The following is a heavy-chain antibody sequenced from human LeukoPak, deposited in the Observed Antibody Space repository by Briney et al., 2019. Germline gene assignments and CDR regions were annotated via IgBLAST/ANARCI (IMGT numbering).Heavy chain of an antibody. V-gene: IGHV1-2*06. CDR3: ASPAATRKAGINFDY. CDR2: INPNSGGT. J-gene: IGHJ4*02. CDR1: GYTFTSYA. D-gene: IGHD2-15*01. Sequence: ASVKVSCKASGYTFTSYAMHWVRQAPGQRLEWMGRINPNSGGTNYAQKFQGRVTMTRDTSISTAYMELSSLRSDDTAVYYCASPAATRKAGINFDYWGQGTLVTVSS.